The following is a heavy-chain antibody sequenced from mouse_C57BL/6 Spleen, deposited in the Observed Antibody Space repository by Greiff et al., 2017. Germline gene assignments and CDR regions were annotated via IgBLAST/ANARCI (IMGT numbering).Heavy chain of an antibody. D-gene: IGHD2-4*01. CDR1: GYTFTSYW. CDR2: IYPAGSAT. CDR3: ARRIYDYDGDYYAMDY. V-gene: IGHV1-61*01. J-gene: IGHJ4*01. Sequence: QVQLQQPGAELVRPGSSVKLSCKASGYTFTSYWMDWVKQRPGQGLEWIGNIYPAGSATHYNQKFKNKATLTVDKSSSTAYMQLSSLTSEDSAVYYCARRIYDYDGDYYAMDYWGQGTSVTVSS.